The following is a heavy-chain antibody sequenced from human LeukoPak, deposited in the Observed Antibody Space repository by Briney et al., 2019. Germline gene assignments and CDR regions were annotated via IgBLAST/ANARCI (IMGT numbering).Heavy chain of an antibody. J-gene: IGHJ4*02. CDR1: GLTVSDSL. V-gene: IGHV3-66*01. CDR3: ARTRHYSLDS. Sequence: GGSVRLSCAASGLTVSDSLMSWARQAPGKGLEWVSIIYAGGSTYYAAPVKGGFTLSRDTSKNTLFIQLNSLRVEDTAVYYCARTRHYSLDSGGQASLATVSS. CDR2: IYAGGST. D-gene: IGHD2-15*01.